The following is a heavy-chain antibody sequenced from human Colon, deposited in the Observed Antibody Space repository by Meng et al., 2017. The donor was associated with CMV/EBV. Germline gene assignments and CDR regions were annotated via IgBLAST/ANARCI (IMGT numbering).Heavy chain of an antibody. D-gene: IGHD1-14*01. V-gene: IGHV3-49*04. Sequence: GGSLRLSCTASGFTFGDYAVIWVRQALGKGLECVGFITSKRYGGTPEYAASVKGRFTISRDDSKSIAYLQMNGLRTEDTAVYYCTRVGTLRQHHFDYWGQGTLVTVSS. CDR2: ITSKRYGGTP. J-gene: IGHJ4*02. CDR1: GFTFGDYA. CDR3: TRVGTLRQHHFDY.